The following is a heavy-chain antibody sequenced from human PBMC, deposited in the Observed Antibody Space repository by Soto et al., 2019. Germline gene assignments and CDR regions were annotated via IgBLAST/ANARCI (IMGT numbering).Heavy chain of an antibody. J-gene: IGHJ6*02. V-gene: IGHV4-61*01. Sequence: QVQLQESGPGLVKPSETLSLTCTVSGGSVSSGSYYWSWIRQPPGKGLEWIGYIYYSGSTNYNPPLKSRVTISVDTSTNPFSLNLSSVTAADTAVYYCARAPSYCISTSCYGYDYGMDVWGQGTTVTVSS. CDR1: GGSVSSGSYY. D-gene: IGHD2-2*01. CDR3: ARAPSYCISTSCYGYDYGMDV. CDR2: IYYSGST.